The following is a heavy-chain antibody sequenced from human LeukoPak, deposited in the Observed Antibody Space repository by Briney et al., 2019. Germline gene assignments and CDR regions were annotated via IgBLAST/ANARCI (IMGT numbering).Heavy chain of an antibody. CDR1: GGSISSYY. D-gene: IGHD5-18*01. CDR3: ARAGYSYGTGYYFDY. CDR2: IYYTGAT. V-gene: IGHV4-59*01. J-gene: IGHJ4*02. Sequence: SETLSLTCTVAGGSISSYYWSWIRLPPGKGLEWIGYIYYTGATYYNPSLKSRVTISLDTSKNQFSLKLSSVTAADAAVYYCARAGYSYGTGYYFDYWGQGALVTVSS.